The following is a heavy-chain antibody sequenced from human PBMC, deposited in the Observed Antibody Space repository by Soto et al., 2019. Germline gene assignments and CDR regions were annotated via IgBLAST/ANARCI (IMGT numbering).Heavy chain of an antibody. CDR1: GGSISSGGYY. V-gene: IGHV4-31*03. D-gene: IGHD6-19*01. CDR3: ARVYAAVAGISTDFDY. CDR2: IYYSGST. J-gene: IGHJ4*02. Sequence: PSETLSLTCTVSGGSISSGGYYWSWIRQHPGKGLERIGYIYYSGSTYYNPSLKSRVTISVDTSKNQFSLKLSSVTAADTAVYYCARVYAAVAGISTDFDYWGQGTLVTVSS.